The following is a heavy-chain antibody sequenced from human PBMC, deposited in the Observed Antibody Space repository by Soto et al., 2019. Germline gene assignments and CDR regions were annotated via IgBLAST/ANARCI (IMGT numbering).Heavy chain of an antibody. J-gene: IGHJ4*02. CDR2: ISFEGNDK. Sequence: GGSLRLSCAASGFSFSSYAMHWVRQAPGKGLEWVAVISFEGNDKYYADSVKGRFTISRDENENTLYLQMNSLRPEDTAVYYCARDRYLDSYAFDSWGQGTLVTVSS. CDR3: ARDRYLDSYAFDS. CDR1: GFSFSSYA. D-gene: IGHD3-9*01. V-gene: IGHV3-30-3*01.